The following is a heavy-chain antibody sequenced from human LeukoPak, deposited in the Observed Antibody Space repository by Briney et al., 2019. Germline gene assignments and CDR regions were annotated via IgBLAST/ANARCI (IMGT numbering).Heavy chain of an antibody. CDR1: GFTFTNYP. CDR3: AKERITTTAFDY. CDR2: ISGSGGNT. Sequence: GGSLRLSCAASGFTFTNYPMNWVRQAPGKGLEWVSDISGSGGNTHYADSVKGRFTISRDNSKNALYLQMNSLRAEDTAIYYCAKERITTTAFDYWGQGTLVTVSS. D-gene: IGHD4-17*01. J-gene: IGHJ4*02. V-gene: IGHV3-23*01.